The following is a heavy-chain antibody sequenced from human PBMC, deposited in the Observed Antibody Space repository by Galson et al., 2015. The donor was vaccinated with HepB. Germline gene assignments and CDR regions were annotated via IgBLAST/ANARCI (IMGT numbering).Heavy chain of an antibody. J-gene: IGHJ4*02. D-gene: IGHD3-10*01. CDR1: EDTFSNPA. V-gene: IGHV1-69*10. Sequence: SVKVSCKASEDTFSNPAINWVRQAPGQGPEWMAEIIPVLDVTKHAQKFQGRLTLTADKSTNTAYMELSSLTSDDTAIYYCARRRSSGSYYPLDFWGQGTLVTVSS. CDR2: IIPVLDVT. CDR3: ARRRSSGSYYPLDF.